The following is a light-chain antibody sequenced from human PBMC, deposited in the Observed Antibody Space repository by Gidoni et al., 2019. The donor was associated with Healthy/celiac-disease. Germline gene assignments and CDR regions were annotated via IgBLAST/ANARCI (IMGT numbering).Light chain of an antibody. V-gene: IGKV1-8*01. CDR1: QGISSY. J-gene: IGKJ1*01. CDR2: AAS. CDR3: QQYYSYPRT. Sequence: AIRITQSPSSPSASTGDRVTITSRASQGISSYLAWYQQKPGKAPKLLIYAASTLQSGVPSRFSGSGSGTDFTLTISCLQSEDFATYYCQQYYSYPRTFGQGTKVEIK.